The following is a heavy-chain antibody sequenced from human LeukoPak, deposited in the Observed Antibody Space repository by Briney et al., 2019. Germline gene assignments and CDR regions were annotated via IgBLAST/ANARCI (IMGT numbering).Heavy chain of an antibody. Sequence: ASVKVSCKASGYTFTSYDINWVRQATGQGFEWMGWMNPNSGNTGYAQKFQGRVTITRNTSISTAYMELSSLRSEDTAVYYCARGPHYYGSGRPYYYYYYYMDVWGKGTTVTISS. CDR1: GYTFTSYD. D-gene: IGHD3-10*01. CDR2: MNPNSGNT. J-gene: IGHJ6*03. V-gene: IGHV1-8*03. CDR3: ARGPHYYGSGRPYYYYYYYMDV.